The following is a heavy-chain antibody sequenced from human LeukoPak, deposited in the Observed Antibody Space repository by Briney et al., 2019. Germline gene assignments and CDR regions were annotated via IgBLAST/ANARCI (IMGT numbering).Heavy chain of an antibody. D-gene: IGHD2-2*01. V-gene: IGHV1-69*05. CDR1: GGTFSSYA. J-gene: IGHJ6*03. CDR3: ASSQYQLLPYYYYYMDV. CDR2: IIPIFGTV. Sequence: GASVKVSCKASGGTFSSYAISWVRQAPGQGLEWMGGIIPIFGTVNYAQKFQGRVTITTDESTSTAYMELSGLRSEDTAVYYCASSQYQLLPYYYYYMDVWGKGTTVTVSS.